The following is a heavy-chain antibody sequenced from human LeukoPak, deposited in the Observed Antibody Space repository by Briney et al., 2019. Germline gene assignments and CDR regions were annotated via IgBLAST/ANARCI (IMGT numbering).Heavy chain of an antibody. CDR2: IYPGDSDT. CDR3: ARHGGYCSSTSCPAYFDY. V-gene: IGHV5-51*01. J-gene: IGHJ4*02. Sequence: GESLKISCKGSGYSFTSYWIGWVRQMPGKGLEWMGIIYPGDSDTRYSPSFQGQVTISADKSISTAYLQWSSLKASDTAMYYCARHGGYCSSTSCPAYFDYWGQGTLVTVCS. CDR1: GYSFTSYW. D-gene: IGHD2-2*01.